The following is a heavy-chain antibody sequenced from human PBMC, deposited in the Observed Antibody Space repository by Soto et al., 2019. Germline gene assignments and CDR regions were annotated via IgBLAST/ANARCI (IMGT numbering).Heavy chain of an antibody. CDR2: ISGSGDST. V-gene: IGHV3-23*01. CDR3: AKEWGWATGVACHTPFDD. CDR1: GFTFSSYA. Sequence: GGSLRLSCAASGFTFSSYAMTWVRQAPGKGLEWVSAISGSGDSTYYADSVKGRFTISRDNSKNTLYLQMNSLRAEDTAVYYCAKEWGWATGVACHTPFDDWGHGT. J-gene: IGHJ4*01. D-gene: IGHD3-3*01.